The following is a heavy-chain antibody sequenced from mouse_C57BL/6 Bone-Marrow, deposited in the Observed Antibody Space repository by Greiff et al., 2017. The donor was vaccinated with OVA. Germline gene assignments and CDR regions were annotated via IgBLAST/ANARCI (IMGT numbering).Heavy chain of an antibody. CDR2: IYPSDSET. V-gene: IGHV1-61*01. Sequence: QVQLQQPGAELVRPGSSVKLSCKASGYTFTSYWMDWVKQRPGQGLEWIGNIYPSDSETHYNQKFKDKATLTVDKSSSTAYMQLSSLTSEDSAVYYCASLYDYDGYYAMDYWGQGTSVTVSS. CDR1: GYTFTSYW. CDR3: ASLYDYDGYYAMDY. J-gene: IGHJ4*01. D-gene: IGHD2-4*01.